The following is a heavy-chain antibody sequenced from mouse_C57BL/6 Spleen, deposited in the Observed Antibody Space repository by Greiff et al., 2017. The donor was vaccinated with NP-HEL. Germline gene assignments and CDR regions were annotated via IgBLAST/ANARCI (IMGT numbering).Heavy chain of an antibody. V-gene: IGHV5-4*01. D-gene: IGHD1-1*01. Sequence: EVHLVESGGGLVKPGGSLKLSCAASGFTFSSYAMSWVRQTPEKRLEWVATISDGGSYTYYPDNVKGRFTISRDNAKNNLYLQMSHLKSEDTAMYYCARRGIDYGAWFAYWGQGTLVTVSA. CDR3: ARRGIDYGAWFAY. CDR2: ISDGGSYT. CDR1: GFTFSSYA. J-gene: IGHJ3*01.